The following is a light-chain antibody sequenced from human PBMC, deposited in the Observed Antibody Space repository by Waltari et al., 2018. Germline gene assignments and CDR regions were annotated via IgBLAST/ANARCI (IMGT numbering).Light chain of an antibody. CDR3: AVWDDSLSGPV. V-gene: IGLV1-47*02. J-gene: IGLJ2*01. CDR1: SSNIGRYY. Sequence: QSVVTKPPSASGTPGQRVTISCSGSSSNIGRYYVYWYQHLPGTAPQLLIYSDTQRPSGVPDGFSGSKSGTAASLAISGLRAEDEADYYCAVWDDSLSGPVFGGGTELTVL. CDR2: SDT.